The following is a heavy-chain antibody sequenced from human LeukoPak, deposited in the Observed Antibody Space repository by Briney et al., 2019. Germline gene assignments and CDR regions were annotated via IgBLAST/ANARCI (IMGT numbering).Heavy chain of an antibody. CDR2: INSADNVE. D-gene: IGHD2-8*01. J-gene: IGHJ5*02. Sequence: PGGSLRLSCAASGFSLRSSEMNWVRKAPGKGPEWVAHINSADNVEYYTDSVRGWLTMSRDNAKDLLYLQMNRLRDEDTAVYYCARDTVNGPFVISLNLWGQGVLVTVSS. V-gene: IGHV3-48*03. CDR1: GFSLRSSE. CDR3: ARDTVNGPFVISLNL.